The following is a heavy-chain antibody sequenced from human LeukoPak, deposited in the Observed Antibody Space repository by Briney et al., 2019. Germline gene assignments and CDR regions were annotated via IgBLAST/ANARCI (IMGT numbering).Heavy chain of an antibody. CDR1: GYTFTGYY. J-gene: IGHJ3*02. Sequence: GASVKVSCKASGYTFTGYYMHRVRQAPGQGLEWMEWINPNSGGTNYAQKFQGRVTMTRDTSISTAYMELSRLRSDDTAVYYCAREVTVSSLDDAFDMWGQGTVVTVSS. CDR2: INPNSGGT. D-gene: IGHD2-21*02. V-gene: IGHV1-2*02. CDR3: AREVTVSSLDDAFDM.